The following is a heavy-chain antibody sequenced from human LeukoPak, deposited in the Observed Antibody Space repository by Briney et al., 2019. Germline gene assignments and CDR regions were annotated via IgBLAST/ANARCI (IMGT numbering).Heavy chain of an antibody. CDR3: AKDGHSSSPTWFDP. D-gene: IGHD6-13*01. J-gene: IGHJ5*02. V-gene: IGHV3-30*02. CDR2: IRYDGSNK. CDR1: GFTFSSYG. Sequence: GGSLRLSCAASGFTFSSYGMHWVRQAPGKGLEWVAFIRYDGSNKYYADSVKGRFTISRDNSKNTLYLQMNSLRAEDTAVYYCAKDGHSSSPTWFDPWGQGTLVTVSS.